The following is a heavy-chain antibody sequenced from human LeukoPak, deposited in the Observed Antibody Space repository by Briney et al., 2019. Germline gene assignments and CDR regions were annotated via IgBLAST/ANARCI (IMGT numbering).Heavy chain of an antibody. CDR3: ARVRREDSSGYYEVDAFDI. V-gene: IGHV4-59*01. CDR2: IYYSGST. J-gene: IGHJ3*02. Sequence: SETLSLTCTVSGGSISSYYWSWIRQPPEKGLEWIGYIYYSGSTNYNPSLKGRVTISLDTSKNQFSLKMNSVTAADTAVYYCARVRREDSSGYYEVDAFDIWGQGTMVTVSS. CDR1: GGSISSYY. D-gene: IGHD3-22*01.